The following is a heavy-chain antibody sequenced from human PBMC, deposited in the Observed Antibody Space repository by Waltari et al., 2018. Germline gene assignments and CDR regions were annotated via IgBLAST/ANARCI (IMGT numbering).Heavy chain of an antibody. CDR3: ARAPLRYCSGGSCYYDY. V-gene: IGHV3-48*03. D-gene: IGHD2-15*01. CDR1: GFTFSSYD. Sequence: EVQLVVSGGGLVQPGGSLRLSCAASGFTFSSYDMNWVRQAPGKGLEWVSYISSSGSTIYYADSVKGRFTISRDNAKNSLYLQMNSMRAEDTAVYYCARAPLRYCSGGSCYYDYWGQGTWSPSPQ. CDR2: ISSSGSTI. J-gene: IGHJ4*02.